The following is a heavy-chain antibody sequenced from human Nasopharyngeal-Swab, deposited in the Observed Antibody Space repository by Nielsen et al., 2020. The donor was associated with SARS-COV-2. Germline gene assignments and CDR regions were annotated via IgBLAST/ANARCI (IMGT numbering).Heavy chain of an antibody. J-gene: IGHJ4*02. V-gene: IGHV4-39*01. CDR1: GGSISSSSYY. Sequence: SETLSLTCTVSGGSISSSSYYWGWIRQPPGKGLEWIGSIYYSGGTYYNPSLKSRVTISVDTSKNQFSLKLSSVTAADTAVYYCARHDSSGWYFDYWGQGTLVTVSS. CDR3: ARHDSSGWYFDY. D-gene: IGHD6-19*01. CDR2: IYYSGGT.